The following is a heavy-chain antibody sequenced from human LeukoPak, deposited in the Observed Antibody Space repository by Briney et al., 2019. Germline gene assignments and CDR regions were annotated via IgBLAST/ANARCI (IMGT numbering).Heavy chain of an antibody. CDR1: GFTFSSYW. CDR2: INSDGSST. Sequence: GGSLRLSCAASGFTFSSYWMHWVRQAPGKGLVWVSRINSDGSSTSYADSVKGRFTISRDNAKNTLYLQMNSLRAEDTAVYYCARVKGGELPAAGASWFDYWGQGTLVTVSS. J-gene: IGHJ4*02. D-gene: IGHD2-2*01. V-gene: IGHV3-74*01. CDR3: ARVKGGELPAAGASWFDY.